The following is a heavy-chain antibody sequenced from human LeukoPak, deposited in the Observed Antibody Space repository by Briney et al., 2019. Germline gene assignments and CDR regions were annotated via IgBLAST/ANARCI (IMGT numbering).Heavy chain of an antibody. CDR3: ARTPFDP. CDR2: FDPEDGET. D-gene: IGHD1-14*01. Sequence: ASVKVSCKVSGYTLTELSMHWVRQAPGKGLEWMGGFDPEDGETIYAQKFQGRVTITADKSTSTAYMELSSLRSEDTAVYYCARTPFDPWGQGTLVTVSS. J-gene: IGHJ5*02. CDR1: GYTLTELS. V-gene: IGHV1-24*01.